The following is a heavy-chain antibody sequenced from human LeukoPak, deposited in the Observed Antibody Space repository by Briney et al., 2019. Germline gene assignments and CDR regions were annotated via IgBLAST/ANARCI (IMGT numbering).Heavy chain of an antibody. J-gene: IGHJ4*02. V-gene: IGHV5-51*01. CDR3: ARPDSDHSPFDY. CDR1: GYRFTSYW. D-gene: IGHD1-14*01. Sequence: GASLEISFKGSGYRFTSYWIGWVRQMPGKGLEWMGIIYAGDSDTRYSPSFQGQVTISADKSISTAYLQWSSLKASDTAMYYCARPDSDHSPFDYWGQGTLVTVSS. CDR2: IYAGDSDT.